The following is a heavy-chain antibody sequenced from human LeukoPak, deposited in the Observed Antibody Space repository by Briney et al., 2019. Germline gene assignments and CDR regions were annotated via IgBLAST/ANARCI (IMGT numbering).Heavy chain of an antibody. D-gene: IGHD3-22*01. J-gene: IGHJ3*02. CDR2: IYYSGST. Sequence: PSETLSLTCTVSGGSISSNSHYWGWIRQPPGKGLEWIGSIYYSGSTYYNPSLKSRVTISVDTSKNQFSLKLSSVTAADTAVYYCARQGADSSGYSAFDIWGQGTMVTVSS. CDR3: ARQGADSSGYSAFDI. CDR1: GGSISSNSHY. V-gene: IGHV4-39*01.